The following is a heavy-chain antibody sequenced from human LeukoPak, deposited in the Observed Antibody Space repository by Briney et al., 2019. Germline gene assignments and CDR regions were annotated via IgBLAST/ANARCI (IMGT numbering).Heavy chain of an antibody. J-gene: IGHJ4*02. Sequence: GGSLRLSCAASKFTFSTFSMSWVRQAPGKGLEWVSSISGSGGYTYYADSVKGRFTISRDNSKNTLYLEVISLTAEDTAVYYCAKDDAWLRFGEWSQGTLVTVSS. CDR1: KFTFSTFS. CDR3: AKDDAWLRFGE. CDR2: ISGSGGYT. V-gene: IGHV3-23*01. D-gene: IGHD3-10*01.